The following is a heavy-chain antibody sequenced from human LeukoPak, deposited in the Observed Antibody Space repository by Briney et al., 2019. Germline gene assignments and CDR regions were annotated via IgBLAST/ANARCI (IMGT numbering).Heavy chain of an antibody. D-gene: IGHD6-13*01. CDR2: MSGDATST. CDR3: AKRTSGSSWYSSDS. J-gene: IGHJ4*02. V-gene: IGHV3-23*01. Sequence: GGSLRLSCSASRFTFSNFNMHWVRQAPGKGLEWVSTMSGDATSTYYADSVKGRFTISRDNSKTTLFLQMNSLRAEDTAVYYCAKRTSGSSWYSSDSWGQGTLVTVSS. CDR1: RFTFSNFN.